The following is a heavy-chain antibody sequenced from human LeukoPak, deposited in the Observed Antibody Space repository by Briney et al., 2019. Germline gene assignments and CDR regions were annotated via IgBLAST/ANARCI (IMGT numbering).Heavy chain of an antibody. CDR2: ISGSGVT. D-gene: IGHD6-19*01. Sequence: PGGSLRLSCAASGFTFSSYWMSWVRQAPGKGLEWVSAISGSGVTFYTDSVKGRFTISRDNSKNTLYLQMNSLRAEDTALYYCSNGRTSSGTLQHDYWGQGTLVTVSS. V-gene: IGHV3-23*01. CDR1: GFTFSSYW. CDR3: SNGRTSSGTLQHDY. J-gene: IGHJ4*02.